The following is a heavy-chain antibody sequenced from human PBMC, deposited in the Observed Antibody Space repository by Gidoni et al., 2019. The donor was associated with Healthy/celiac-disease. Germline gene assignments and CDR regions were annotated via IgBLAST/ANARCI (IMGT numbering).Heavy chain of an antibody. CDR1: GGSFSGYY. CDR3: ARGGRKWHKTYYYGSGRNKQRDWFDP. D-gene: IGHD3-10*01. J-gene: IGHJ5*02. CDR2: INHSGST. Sequence: QVQLQQWGAGLLKPSETLSLTCAVYGGSFSGYYWSWIRQPPGKGLEWIGEINHSGSTNYNPSLKSRVTISVDTSKNQFSLKLSSVTAADTAVYYCARGGRKWHKTYYYGSGRNKQRDWFDPWGQGTLVTVSS. V-gene: IGHV4-34*01.